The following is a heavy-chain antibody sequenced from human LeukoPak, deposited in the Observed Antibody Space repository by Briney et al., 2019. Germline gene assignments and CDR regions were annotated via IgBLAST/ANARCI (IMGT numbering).Heavy chain of an antibody. CDR3: ARGFEYSSAYYFDY. CDR2: IYYSGST. D-gene: IGHD6-19*01. CDR1: GGSISSSSYY. V-gene: IGHV4-39*07. J-gene: IGHJ4*02. Sequence: SETLSLTCTVSGGSISSSSYYWGWIRQPPGKGLEWIGSIYYSGSTYYNPSLKSRVTISVDTSKNQFSLKLSSVTAADTAVYYCARGFEYSSAYYFDYWGQGTLVTFSS.